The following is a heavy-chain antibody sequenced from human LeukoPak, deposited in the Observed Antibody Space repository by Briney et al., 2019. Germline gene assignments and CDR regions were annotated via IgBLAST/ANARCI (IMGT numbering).Heavy chain of an antibody. V-gene: IGHV4-34*01. J-gene: IGHJ5*02. CDR1: GGSFSGYY. Sequence: SETLSLTCAVYGGSFSGYYWSWIRQPPGKGLEWIGEINHSGSTNYNPSLKSRVTISVDTSKNQFSLKLSSVTAADTAVYYCARDPTGMYWFDPWGQGTLVTVSS. CDR3: ARDPTGMYWFDP. CDR2: INHSGST. D-gene: IGHD1-1*01.